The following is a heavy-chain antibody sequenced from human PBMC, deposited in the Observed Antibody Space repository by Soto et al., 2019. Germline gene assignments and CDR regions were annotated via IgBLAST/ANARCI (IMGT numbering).Heavy chain of an antibody. CDR1: GFTLSGYA. CDR3: ARRARPDFFYMDV. CDR2: ISSNGVGT. V-gene: IGHV3-64*01. J-gene: IGHJ6*03. Sequence: PGGSLRLSCAASGFTLSGYAMDWVRQAPGKGREYVSGISSNGVGTYYANSVQGRFTISRDNSKNTVYLQMGSLRPEDMAVYYCARRARPDFFYMDVWGKGTTVTDSS. D-gene: IGHD6-6*01.